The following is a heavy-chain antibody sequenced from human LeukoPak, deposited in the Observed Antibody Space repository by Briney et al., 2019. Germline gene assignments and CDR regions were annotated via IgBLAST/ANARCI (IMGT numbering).Heavy chain of an antibody. Sequence: SETLSLTCTVSRGSISGYSWSWIRQPPGKGLEWIGSIYYSGSTNYNPSLKSRVTISVDTSKNQFSLKLSSVTAADTAVYYCARDVAKHCTNGVCYTGGDYWGQGTLVTVSS. J-gene: IGHJ4*02. V-gene: IGHV4-59*01. CDR2: IYYSGST. CDR3: ARDVAKHCTNGVCYTGGDY. D-gene: IGHD2-8*01. CDR1: RGSISGYS.